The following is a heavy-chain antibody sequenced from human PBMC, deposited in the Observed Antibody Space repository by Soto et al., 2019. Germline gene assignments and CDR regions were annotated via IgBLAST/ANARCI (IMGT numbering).Heavy chain of an antibody. Sequence: SETLSLTCTVSGDSIRSGNHYWSWIRQPPGKGLEWIGYIYYSGSIYYSPSLKSRVTISVDTSKNQFSLKLNSVTAADTAVYYCVKEFSFSYSVSVLHDWGQGTLVTVSS. CDR1: GDSIRSGNHY. CDR2: IYYSGSI. J-gene: IGHJ4*02. V-gene: IGHV4-30-4*01. CDR3: VKEFSFSYSVSVLHD. D-gene: IGHD3-10*02.